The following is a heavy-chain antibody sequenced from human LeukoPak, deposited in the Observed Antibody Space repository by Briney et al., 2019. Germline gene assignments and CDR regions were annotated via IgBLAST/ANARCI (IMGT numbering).Heavy chain of an antibody. V-gene: IGHV4-34*01. CDR1: GGSFSGYY. CDR2: INHSGST. D-gene: IGHD1-7*01. J-gene: IGHJ4*02. Sequence: SETLSLTCVVYGGSFSGYYWSWIRQPPGKGLEWIGEINHSGSTNYNTSLKSRVTISVDTSKSQFSLKLSSVTAADTGIYYCARAGGAPKLADYWGQGTLVTVSS. CDR3: ARAGGAPKLADY.